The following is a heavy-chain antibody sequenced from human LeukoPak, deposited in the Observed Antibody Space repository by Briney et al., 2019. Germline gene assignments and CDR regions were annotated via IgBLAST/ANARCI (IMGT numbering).Heavy chain of an antibody. Sequence: GGSLRLSCAASGFTFSSYSMHWVRQAPGKGLEWVAVISYDGKKRFYADSVKGRFTISRDNSKNTVDLQMNSLRAEDMAVYYCARDAFDIWGQGTMVTVSS. CDR3: ARDAFDI. J-gene: IGHJ3*02. V-gene: IGHV3-30*03. CDR1: GFTFSSYS. CDR2: ISYDGKKR.